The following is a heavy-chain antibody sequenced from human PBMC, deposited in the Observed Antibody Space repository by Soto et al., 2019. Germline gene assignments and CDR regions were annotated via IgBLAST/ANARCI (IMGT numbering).Heavy chain of an antibody. Sequence: GGSLRLSCAASGFTFSNAWMSWVRQAPGKGLEWVGRIKSKTDGGTTDYAAPVKGRFTISRDDSKNTLYLQMNSLKTEDTAVYYCTTPAKWELRLHDAFDIWGQGTMVTVSS. CDR1: GFTFSNAW. J-gene: IGHJ3*02. CDR3: TTPAKWELRLHDAFDI. CDR2: IKSKTDGGTT. V-gene: IGHV3-15*01. D-gene: IGHD1-26*01.